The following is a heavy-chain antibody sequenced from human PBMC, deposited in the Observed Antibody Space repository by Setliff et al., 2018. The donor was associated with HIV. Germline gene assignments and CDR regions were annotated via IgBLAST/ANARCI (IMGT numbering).Heavy chain of an antibody. Sequence: ETLSLTCAVYGGSFSGYYWSWIRQPPGKGLEWIGEINHSGSTNYNPSLKSRVTISVDTSKNQFSLKLTSVTAADTAVFYCARLTTTYYYDSSAYYHPVWGQGTLVTVSS. CDR1: GGSFSGYY. D-gene: IGHD3-22*01. J-gene: IGHJ4*02. CDR2: INHSGST. CDR3: ARLTTTYYYDSSAYYHPV. V-gene: IGHV4-34*01.